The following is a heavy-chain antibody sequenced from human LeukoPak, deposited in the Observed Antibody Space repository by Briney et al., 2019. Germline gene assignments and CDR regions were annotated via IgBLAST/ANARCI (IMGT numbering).Heavy chain of an antibody. CDR2: IYYSGST. Sequence: PSETLSLTCTVSGGSVSGGSYYWSWIRQPPGKGLEWIGYIYYSGSTNYNPSLKSRVTISVDTSKNQFSLKLSSVTAADTAVYYCARWLDNWFDPWGQGTLVTVSS. V-gene: IGHV4-61*01. J-gene: IGHJ5*02. D-gene: IGHD5-12*01. CDR3: ARWLDNWFDP. CDR1: GGSVSGGSYY.